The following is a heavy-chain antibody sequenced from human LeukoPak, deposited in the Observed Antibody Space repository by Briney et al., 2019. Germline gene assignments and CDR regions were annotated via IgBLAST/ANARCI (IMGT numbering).Heavy chain of an antibody. CDR2: IKQDGSEK. V-gene: IGHV3-7*01. J-gene: IGHJ4*02. CDR3: ASTGSG. Sequence: GGSLRLSCAASGFTFSNYWMSWVRQAPGKGLEWVANIKQDGSEKYYVDSVKGRFTISRDNAKNSVYLQMNSLRGEDTAVYYCASTGSGRGQGTLVTVSS. CDR1: GFTFSNYW. D-gene: IGHD3-10*01.